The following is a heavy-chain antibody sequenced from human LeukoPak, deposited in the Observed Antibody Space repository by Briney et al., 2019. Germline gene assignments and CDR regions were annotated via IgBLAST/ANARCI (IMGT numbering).Heavy chain of an antibody. Sequence: SETLSLTCSVSGVSTSDYYWTWFRQPAGKGLEWIGRIYISGSTNYNPSLKSRVIMSVDTSRNQLSLKLTSLTAADTAVYYCAKKDGDFWGQGTLVSVSS. CDR1: GVSTSDYY. V-gene: IGHV4-4*07. CDR3: AKKDGDF. CDR2: IYISGST. J-gene: IGHJ4*02.